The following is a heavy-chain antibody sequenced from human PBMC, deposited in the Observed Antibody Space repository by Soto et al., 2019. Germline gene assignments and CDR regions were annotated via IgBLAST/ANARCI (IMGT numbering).Heavy chain of an antibody. CDR2: ISWNSGSI. Sequence: EVQLVESGGGLVQPGRSLRLSCAASGFTFDDYAMHWVRQAPGKGLEWVSGISWNSGSIGYADSVKGRFTISRDNAKNSLYLQMNSLRAEDTALYYCAKDIGGSCSPLGYWGQGTLVTVSS. J-gene: IGHJ4*02. D-gene: IGHD2-15*01. CDR1: GFTFDDYA. CDR3: AKDIGGSCSPLGY. V-gene: IGHV3-9*01.